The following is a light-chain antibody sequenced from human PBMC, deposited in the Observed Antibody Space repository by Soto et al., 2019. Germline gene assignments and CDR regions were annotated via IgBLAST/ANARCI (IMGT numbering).Light chain of an antibody. CDR1: WSNIGAGYD. CDR3: QSYDSSLSDSRV. J-gene: IGLJ1*01. CDR2: GNT. V-gene: IGLV1-40*01. Sequence: QSALTQPPSVSGAPGQRITISCSGSWSNIGAGYDVHWYQHLPGTAPKLLIQGNTNRPSGVPGRFSGSRSGTSASLTITGLQTDDEADYYCQSYDSSLSDSRVFGTGTKLTVL.